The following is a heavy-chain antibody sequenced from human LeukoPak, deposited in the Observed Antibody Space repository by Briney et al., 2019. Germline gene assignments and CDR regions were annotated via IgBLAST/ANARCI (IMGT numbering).Heavy chain of an antibody. CDR3: ARDCSSTSCYPYYYYGMDV. J-gene: IGHJ6*02. D-gene: IGHD2-2*01. V-gene: IGHV1-2*02. Sequence: ASVKVSCKASGYTFTGYYMHWVRQAPGQGLEWMGWINPNSGGTNYAQKFQGRVTMTRDTSISTAYMELSRLRSDDTAVYYCARDCSSTSCYPYYYYGMDVWGQGTTVTVSS. CDR2: INPNSGGT. CDR1: GYTFTGYY.